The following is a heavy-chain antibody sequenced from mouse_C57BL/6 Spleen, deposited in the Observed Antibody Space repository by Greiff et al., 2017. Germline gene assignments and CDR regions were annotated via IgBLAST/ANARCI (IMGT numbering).Heavy chain of an antibody. D-gene: IGHD2-2*01. J-gene: IGHJ4*01. Sequence: QVQLQQPGAELVRPGTSVKLSCKASGYTFTSYWMHWVKQRPGQGLEWIGVIDPSDSYTNYNQKFKGKATLTVDTSSSTAYMQLSSLTSEDSAVYYCARRSTMVTTGAYYAMDYWGQGTSVTVSS. CDR1: GYTFTSYW. CDR3: ARRSTMVTTGAYYAMDY. V-gene: IGHV1-59*01. CDR2: IDPSDSYT.